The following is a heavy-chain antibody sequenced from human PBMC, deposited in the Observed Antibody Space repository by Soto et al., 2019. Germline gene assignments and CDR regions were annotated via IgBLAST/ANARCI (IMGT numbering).Heavy chain of an antibody. D-gene: IGHD2-15*01. Sequence: QVQLLQSGAEVRKPGASVRVSCKASGYTFDAFDIHWVRQATGQGLELMGWMNPYTGETAYTQTFRGRVPMTRDTSVSTAYMELTSLTSEDSAIYFCVRQAGGASTPGDDYWGQGTLVTVSS. CDR1: GYTFDAFD. CDR2: MNPYTGET. J-gene: IGHJ4*02. CDR3: VRQAGGASTPGDDY. V-gene: IGHV1-8*01.